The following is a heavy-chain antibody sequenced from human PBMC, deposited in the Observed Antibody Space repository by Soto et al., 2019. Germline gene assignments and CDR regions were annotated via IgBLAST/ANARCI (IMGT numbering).Heavy chain of an antibody. D-gene: IGHD1-26*01. CDR2: TSYDGSNK. Sequence: QVQLVESGGGVVQPGRSLRLSCAASGFTFFSYPMYWVRQAPGKGLEWVAGTSYDGSNKYYADSVKGRFSISRDNPKNTLYLQMNSLGPEDTAVYYCARDGWGGSYSFDYWGQGTLVTVSS. V-gene: IGHV3-30-3*01. J-gene: IGHJ4*02. CDR1: GFTFFSYP. CDR3: ARDGWGGSYSFDY.